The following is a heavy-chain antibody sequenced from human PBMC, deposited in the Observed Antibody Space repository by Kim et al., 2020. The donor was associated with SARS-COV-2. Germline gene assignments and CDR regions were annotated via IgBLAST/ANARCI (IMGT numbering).Heavy chain of an antibody. V-gene: IGHV1-2*04. CDR3: ARERYCSSTSCPLHWALPQQNWFDP. D-gene: IGHD2-2*01. CDR2: INPNSGGT. Sequence: ASVKVSCKASGYTFTGYYMHWVRQAPGQGLEWMGWINPNSGGTNYAQKFQGWVAMTRDTSISTAYMELSRLRSDDTAVYYCARERYCSSTSCPLHWALPQQNWFDPWGQGTLVTVSS. CDR1: GYTFTGYY. J-gene: IGHJ5*02.